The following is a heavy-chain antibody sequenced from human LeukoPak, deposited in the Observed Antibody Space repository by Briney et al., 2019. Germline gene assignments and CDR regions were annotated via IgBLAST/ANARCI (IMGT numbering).Heavy chain of an antibody. CDR2: INPSGGST. Sequence: ASVKVSCKASGYTFTSYYMHWVRQAPGQGLEWMGIINPSGGSTSYAQKFQGRVTMTRDTSTSTVYMELSSLRSEDTAVYYCARDRLMYYYDSSAAFDIWGQGTMVTVSS. J-gene: IGHJ3*02. CDR1: GYTFTSYY. CDR3: ARDRLMYYYDSSAAFDI. D-gene: IGHD3-22*01. V-gene: IGHV1-46*01.